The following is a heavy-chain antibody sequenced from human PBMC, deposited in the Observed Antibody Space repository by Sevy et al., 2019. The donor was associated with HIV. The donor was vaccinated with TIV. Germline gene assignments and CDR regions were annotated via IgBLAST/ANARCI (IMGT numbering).Heavy chain of an antibody. CDR2: IYWDDDK. CDR1: GFSFSTSGVG. CDR3: AHRFFFSDTSAYYEGGFDY. Sequence: SGPTLVKPTQTLTLTCSFSGFSFSTSGVGVGWIRQPPGEAPEWLALIYWDDDKRYSPSLKRRLTITKDTSKNQVVLTMTNMAPVDTATYYCAHRFFFSDTSAYYEGGFDYWGQGTLVTVSS. V-gene: IGHV2-5*02. J-gene: IGHJ4*02. D-gene: IGHD3-22*01.